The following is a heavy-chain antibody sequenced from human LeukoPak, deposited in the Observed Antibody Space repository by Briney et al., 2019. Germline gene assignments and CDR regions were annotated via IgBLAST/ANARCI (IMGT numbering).Heavy chain of an antibody. CDR1: GYTFTGYY. Sequence: GASVRVSCKASGYTFTGYYMHWARQAPGQGLEWMGWINPNSGGTNYAQKFQGRVTMTRDTSISTAYMELSRLRSDDTAVCYCARALKTHAFDIRGQGTMGTVSS. J-gene: IGHJ3*02. CDR2: INPNSGGT. V-gene: IGHV1-2*02. CDR3: ARALKTHAFDI.